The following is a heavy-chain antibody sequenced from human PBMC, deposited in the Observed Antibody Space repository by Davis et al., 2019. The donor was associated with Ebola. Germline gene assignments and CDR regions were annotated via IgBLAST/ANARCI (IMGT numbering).Heavy chain of an antibody. CDR1: GYTFTGYY. V-gene: IGHV1-2*02. D-gene: IGHD3-16*02. CDR2: INPNSGGT. Sequence: ASVKVSCKASGYTFTGYYMHWVRQAPGQGLEWMGWINPNSGGTNYAQKFQGRVTMTRDTSISTAYMELSRLRSDDTAVYYCARVLHYDYVWGSYRPYYYYGMDVWGQGTTVTVSS. CDR3: ARVLHYDYVWGSYRPYYYYGMDV. J-gene: IGHJ6*02.